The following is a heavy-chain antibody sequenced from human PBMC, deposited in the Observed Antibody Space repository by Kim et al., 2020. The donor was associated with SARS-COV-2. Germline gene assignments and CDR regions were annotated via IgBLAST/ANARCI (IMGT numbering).Heavy chain of an antibody. V-gene: IGHV3-23*01. Sequence: GGSLRLSCAASGFTFSNYAMSWVRQAPGKGLEWVSGISGSGYNTYYANSVKGRFTISRDISENTLHLQMNSLRAEDTAVYYCAKDAVNWSSHSTVSVSAYDIWGQGTMVTVSS. D-gene: IGHD3-3*01. CDR1: GFTFSNYA. CDR3: AKDAVNWSSHSTVSVSAYDI. CDR2: ISGSGYNT. J-gene: IGHJ3*02.